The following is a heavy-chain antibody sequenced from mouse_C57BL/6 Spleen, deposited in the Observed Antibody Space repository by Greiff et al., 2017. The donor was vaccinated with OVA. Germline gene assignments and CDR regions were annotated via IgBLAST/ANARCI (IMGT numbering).Heavy chain of an antibody. Sequence: EVKVVESEGGLVQPGSSMKLSCTASGFTFSDYYMAWVRQVPEKGLEWVANINYDGSSTYYLDSLKSRFIISRDNAKNILYLQMSSLKSEDTATYYCARQESRAMDYWGQGTSVTVSS. CDR2: INYDGSST. CDR1: GFTFSDYY. CDR3: ARQESRAMDY. V-gene: IGHV5-16*01. J-gene: IGHJ4*01.